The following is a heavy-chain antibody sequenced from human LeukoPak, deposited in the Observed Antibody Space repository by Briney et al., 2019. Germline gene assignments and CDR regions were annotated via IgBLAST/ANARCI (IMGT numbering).Heavy chain of an antibody. CDR3: ARAFTTYYYDSFEY. V-gene: IGHV4-38-2*02. D-gene: IGHD3-22*01. J-gene: IGHJ4*02. CDR1: GYSISTNYH. CDR2: ISHSGTT. Sequence: SETLSLTCTVSGYSISTNYHWGWIRQPLGKGLEWIGSISHSGTTYDNPSLRSRVTISADTSKNQFSLRLSSVTAADTAVYYCARAFTTYYYDSFEYWGQGTLLTVSS.